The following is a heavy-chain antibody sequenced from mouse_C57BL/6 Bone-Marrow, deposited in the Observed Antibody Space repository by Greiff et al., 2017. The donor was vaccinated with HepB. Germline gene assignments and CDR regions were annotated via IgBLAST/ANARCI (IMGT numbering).Heavy chain of an antibody. J-gene: IGHJ2*01. Sequence: EVKLVESGGGLVQPQGSLKLSCAASGFSFNTYAMNWVRQAPGKGLEWVARIRSKSNNYATYYADSVKDRFTISRDDSESMLYLQMNNLKTEDTAMYYCVRHGGLRRGFDYWGQGTTLTVSS. CDR3: VRHGGLRRGFDY. V-gene: IGHV10-1*01. CDR2: IRSKSNNYAT. D-gene: IGHD2-4*01. CDR1: GFSFNTYA.